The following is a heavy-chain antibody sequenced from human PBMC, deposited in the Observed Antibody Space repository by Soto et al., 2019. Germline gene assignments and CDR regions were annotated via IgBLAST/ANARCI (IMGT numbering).Heavy chain of an antibody. Sequence: SETLSLTCSVSGDSISNLDYFWAWIRQPPGQALEYIGYIYKSATTYYNPSFEIRVAISVDTSKSQFSLNVTSVTAADTAVYFCARGRYCLTGRCFPNWFDSWGQGALVTVSS. V-gene: IGHV4-30-4*01. CDR1: GDSISNLDYF. J-gene: IGHJ5*01. D-gene: IGHD7-27*01. CDR3: ARGRYCLTGRCFPNWFDS. CDR2: IYKSATT.